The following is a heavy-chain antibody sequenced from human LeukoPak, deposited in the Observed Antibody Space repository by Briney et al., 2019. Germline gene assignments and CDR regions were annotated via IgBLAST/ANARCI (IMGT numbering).Heavy chain of an antibody. V-gene: IGHV4-59*13. CDR3: ARLTVEDGGYFFHY. D-gene: IGHD5-24*01. CDR2: IYYSGST. J-gene: IGHJ4*02. CDR1: GGSISSYY. Sequence: SETLSLTCTVSGGSISSYYWSWIRQPPGKGLEWIGYIYYSGSTNYNPSLKSRVTISVDTSKNQFSLKLSSVTAADTAVYYCARLTVEDGGYFFHYWGQGTLVTVSS.